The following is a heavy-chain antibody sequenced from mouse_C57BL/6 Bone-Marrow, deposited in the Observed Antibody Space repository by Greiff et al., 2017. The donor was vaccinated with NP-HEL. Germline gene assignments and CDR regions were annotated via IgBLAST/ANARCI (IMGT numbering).Heavy chain of an antibody. CDR1: GYAFSSYW. Sequence: VQLQQSGAELVKPGASVKISCKASGYAFSSYWMNWVKERPGKGLEWIGQIYPGDGDTKYNGKFKGKATLSADKLSSLAYMPVSSLTSVDSAVYFCARGDYGSSRFGYAMDYWGQGTSVTVSS. V-gene: IGHV1-80*01. J-gene: IGHJ4*01. CDR3: ARGDYGSSRFGYAMDY. D-gene: IGHD1-1*01. CDR2: IYPGDGDT.